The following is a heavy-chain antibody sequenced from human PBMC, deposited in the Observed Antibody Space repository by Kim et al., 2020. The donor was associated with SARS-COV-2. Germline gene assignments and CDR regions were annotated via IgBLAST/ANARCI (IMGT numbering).Heavy chain of an antibody. V-gene: IGHV3-48*02. Sequence: YADSVEGRFTVSRDDGKNSVFLQMNSLRDEDTALYYCARRMALSAMDYWGQGTLVTVSS. CDR3: ARRMALSAMDY. D-gene: IGHD2-8*01. J-gene: IGHJ4*02.